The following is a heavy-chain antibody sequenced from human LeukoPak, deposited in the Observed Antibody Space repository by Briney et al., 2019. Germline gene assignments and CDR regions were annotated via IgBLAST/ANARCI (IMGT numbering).Heavy chain of an antibody. D-gene: IGHD6-13*01. CDR3: ATSSHGAAAGTERPRYYYYYGMDV. CDR2: INPSGGST. V-gene: IGHV1-46*01. Sequence: ASVKVSCKASGYTFTSYYMHWVRQAPGQGLEWMGIINPSGGSTSYAQKFQGRVTMTRDTSTSTAYMELRSLRSDDTAVYYCATSSHGAAAGTERPRYYYYYGMDVWGQGTTVTASS. J-gene: IGHJ6*02. CDR1: GYTFTSYY.